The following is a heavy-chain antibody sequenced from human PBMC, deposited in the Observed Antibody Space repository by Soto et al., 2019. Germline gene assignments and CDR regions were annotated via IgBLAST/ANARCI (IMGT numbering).Heavy chain of an antibody. CDR1: GGSFSGYY. V-gene: IGHV4-34*01. CDR3: ASIAAAARGAFDI. J-gene: IGHJ3*02. Sequence: SETLSLTCAVEGGSFSGYYWSWIRQPPGKGLEWIGEINHSGSTNYNPSLKSRVTISVDTSKNQFSLKLSSVTAADTAVYYCASIAAAARGAFDIWGQGTMVTVSS. D-gene: IGHD6-13*01. CDR2: INHSGST.